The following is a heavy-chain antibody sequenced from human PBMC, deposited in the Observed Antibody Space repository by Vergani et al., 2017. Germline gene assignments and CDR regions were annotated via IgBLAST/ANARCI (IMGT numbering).Heavy chain of an antibody. D-gene: IGHD4-11*01. Sequence: QVQLQQWGGGLLKPSETLSLTCVVNGGSFTSYHWTWIRQSPGEGLEWVGDIDHTGRPDYNPSLKSRLTMSVDKSRNQVSLTVNSVTATDTAIYFCARVNTETNGHLYYYYYMDVWGQGTAVTVS. CDR2: IDHTGRP. J-gene: IGHJ6*03. V-gene: IGHV4-34*01. CDR3: ARVNTETNGHLYYYYYMDV. CDR1: GGSFTSYH.